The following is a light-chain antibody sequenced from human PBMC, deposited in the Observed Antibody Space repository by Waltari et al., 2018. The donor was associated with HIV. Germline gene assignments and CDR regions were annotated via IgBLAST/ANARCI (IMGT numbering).Light chain of an antibody. J-gene: IGLJ1*01. CDR3: QVWQKPGRYV. CDR2: YDN. V-gene: IGLV3-21*01. Sequence: LTQPGSVSVAPGQTASIPCEGNNLGTLSGHWYRQTPGQAPILIIYYDNDRPSGISERFSGSKSGDTATLSISRVEAGDEGEYFCQVWQKPGRYVFGSGTKVTVL. CDR1: NLGTLS.